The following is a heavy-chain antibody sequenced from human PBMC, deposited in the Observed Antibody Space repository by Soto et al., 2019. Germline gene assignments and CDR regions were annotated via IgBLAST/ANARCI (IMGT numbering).Heavy chain of an antibody. V-gene: IGHV4-61*08. CDR2: INHSGST. CDR1: GASVNSGGYY. CDR3: AREPRAVVYFETKWSPTQYYYGMDV. J-gene: IGHJ6*02. Sequence: QVQLQESGPGLVKPSQTLSLTCTVSGASVNSGGYYWSWIRQPPGKGLEWIGEINHSGSTNYNPSLKSRVTISVDTSKNQFSLKLSSVTAADTAVYYCAREPRAVVYFETKWSPTQYYYGMDVWGQGTTVTVSS. D-gene: IGHD2-15*01.